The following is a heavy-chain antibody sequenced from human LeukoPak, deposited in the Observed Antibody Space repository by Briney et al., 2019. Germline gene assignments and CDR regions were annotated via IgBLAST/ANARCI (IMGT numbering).Heavy chain of an antibody. J-gene: IGHJ4*02. D-gene: IGHD2-2*01. V-gene: IGHV3-23*01. CDR2: ISNSGGST. CDR1: GFTFSNYA. Sequence: GGSLRLSCAASGFTFSNYAMSWVRQAPGKGLEWVSTISNSGGSTFYADSVKGRFTISRDYSKNTLYLQMNSLRAEDTAVYYCAKGPHIVVVPAATDLGFDYWGQGTLVTVSS. CDR3: AKGPHIVVVPAATDLGFDY.